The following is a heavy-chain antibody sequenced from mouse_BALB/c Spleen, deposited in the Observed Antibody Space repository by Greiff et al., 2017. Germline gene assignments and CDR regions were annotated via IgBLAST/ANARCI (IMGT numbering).Heavy chain of an antibody. CDR3: ARWDYYGSSYYWFAY. Sequence: QVQLQQSGAELMKPGASVKISCKATGYTFSSYWIEWVKQRPGHGLEWIGEILPGSGSTNYNEKFKGKATFTADTSSNTAYMQLSSLTSEDSAVYYCARWDYYGSSYYWFAYWGQGTPVTVSA. V-gene: IGHV1-9*01. CDR1: GYTFSSYW. J-gene: IGHJ3*01. CDR2: ILPGSGST. D-gene: IGHD1-1*01.